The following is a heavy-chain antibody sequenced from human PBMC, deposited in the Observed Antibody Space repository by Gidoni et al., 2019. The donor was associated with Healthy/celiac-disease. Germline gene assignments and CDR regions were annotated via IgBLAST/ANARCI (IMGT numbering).Heavy chain of an antibody. V-gene: IGHV4-59*09. CDR3: ARGPRTGEIDY. CDR2: T. J-gene: IGHJ4*02. D-gene: IGHD7-27*01. Sequence: TNYNPSLKSRVTISVDTSKNQFSLKLSSVTAADTAVYYCARGPRTGEIDYWGQGTLVTVSS.